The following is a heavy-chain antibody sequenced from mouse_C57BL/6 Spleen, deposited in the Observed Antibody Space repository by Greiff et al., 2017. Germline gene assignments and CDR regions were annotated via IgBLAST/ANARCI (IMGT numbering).Heavy chain of an antibody. CDR1: GYTFTDHT. CDR2: IYPRDGST. Sequence: VQRVESDAELVKPGASVKISCKASGYTFTDHTIHWMKQRPEQGLEWIGYIYPRDGSTKYNEKFKGKATLTADKSSSTAYMQLNSLTSEDSAVYFCARQNYGRGYFDYWGQGTTLTVSS. CDR3: ARQNYGRGYFDY. V-gene: IGHV1-78*01. J-gene: IGHJ2*01. D-gene: IGHD1-1*01.